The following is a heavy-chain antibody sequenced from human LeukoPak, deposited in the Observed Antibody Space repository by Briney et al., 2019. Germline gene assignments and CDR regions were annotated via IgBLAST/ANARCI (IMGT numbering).Heavy chain of an antibody. J-gene: IGHJ4*02. CDR1: GYTFTGYY. Sequence: ASVKVSCKTSGYTFTGYYMHWVRQAPGQGLEWMGWINPNSGGTNYAQKFQGRVTMTRDTSISTAYMELSRLRSDDTAVCYCARGLEYSSSSLDYWGQGTLVTVSS. D-gene: IGHD6-6*01. V-gene: IGHV1-2*02. CDR2: INPNSGGT. CDR3: ARGLEYSSSSLDY.